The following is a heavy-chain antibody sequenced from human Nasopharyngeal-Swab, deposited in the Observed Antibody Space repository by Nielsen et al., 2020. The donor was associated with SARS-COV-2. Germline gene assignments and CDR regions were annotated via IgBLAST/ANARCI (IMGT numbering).Heavy chain of an antibody. D-gene: IGHD4-17*01. V-gene: IGHV3-74*01. CDR1: GFTFSSYW. CDR3: ARGGLRGGFDY. J-gene: IGHJ4*02. Sequence: GGSLRLSCAASGFTFSSYWMHWVRQAPGKGLVWVSRINSDGSSTSYADPVKGRFTISRDNAKNTLYRQMNSLRAGDTAGYYCARGGLRGGFDYWGQGTLVTVSS. CDR2: INSDGSST.